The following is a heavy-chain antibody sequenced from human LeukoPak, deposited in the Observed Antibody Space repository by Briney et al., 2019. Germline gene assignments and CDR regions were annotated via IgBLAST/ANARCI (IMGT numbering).Heavy chain of an antibody. CDR3: ARVGYSSGWYDY. D-gene: IGHD6-19*01. V-gene: IGHV3-21*01. CDR2: ISSSSSYI. J-gene: IGHJ4*02. CDR1: GFTFSSYS. Sequence: PGGSLRLSCAASGFTFSSYSMNWVRQAPAKGLEWVSSISSSSSYIYYADSVKGRFTISRDNAKNSLYLQMNSLRAEDTAVYYRARVGYSSGWYDYWGQGTLVTVSS.